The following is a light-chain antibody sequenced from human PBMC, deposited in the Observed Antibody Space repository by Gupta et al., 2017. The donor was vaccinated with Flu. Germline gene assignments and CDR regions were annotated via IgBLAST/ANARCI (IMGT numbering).Light chain of an antibody. J-gene: IGKJ1*01. CDR3: QQDGRSPQT. V-gene: IGKV3-20*01. Sequence: DIVLTQSPGTLSLSPGERATLSCRASQSVTNNYLAWYQQKPGQAPRLLMHGASNRAAGIPDRFSGSGSGTDFTLTINRLEPEDFAVYYCQQDGRSPQTFGQGTNVEIK. CDR1: QSVTNNY. CDR2: GAS.